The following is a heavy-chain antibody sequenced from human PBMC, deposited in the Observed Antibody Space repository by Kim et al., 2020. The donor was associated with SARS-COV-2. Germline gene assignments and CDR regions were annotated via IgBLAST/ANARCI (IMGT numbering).Heavy chain of an antibody. V-gene: IGHV3-23*01. D-gene: IGHD3-22*01. Sequence: GGSLRLSCAASGFTFISYAMTWVRQAPGKGLEWVSSVSDSGDSTYYADSVKGRFTISRDNSKNALYLQMNSLRAEDAALYYCAKAPQGGSGYYSFFDYWG. CDR2: VSDSGDST. CDR1: GFTFISYA. J-gene: IGHJ4*01. CDR3: AKAPQGGSGYYSFFDY.